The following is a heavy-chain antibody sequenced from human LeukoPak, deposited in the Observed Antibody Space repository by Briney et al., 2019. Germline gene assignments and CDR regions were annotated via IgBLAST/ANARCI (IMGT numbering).Heavy chain of an antibody. J-gene: IGHJ3*02. Sequence: ASVKVSCEASGGTFSSYAIRCVRQAPGQGLEWVVGLIPIFGTAIYAQNSQRREQNTADRSASTAYMELGSLRSEDTAVYYCARDQGSVETLQGEQPHAFDIWGQGTMVTVSS. V-gene: IGHV1-69*06. CDR2: LIPIFGTA. CDR3: ARDQGSVETLQGEQPHAFDI. CDR1: GGTFSSYA. D-gene: IGHD3-16*01.